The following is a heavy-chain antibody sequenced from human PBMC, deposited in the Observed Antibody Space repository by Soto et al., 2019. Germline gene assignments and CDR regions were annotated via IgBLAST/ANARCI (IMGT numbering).Heavy chain of an antibody. CDR3: ARDPASIAAAGTDYYYYMDV. CDR1: GFTFSSYS. D-gene: IGHD6-13*01. J-gene: IGHJ6*03. Sequence: GGSLRLSCAASGFTFSSYSMNWVRQAPGKGLEWVSSISSSSSYIYYADSVKGRFTISRDNAKNSLYLQMNSLRAEDTAVYYCARDPASIAAAGTDYYYYMDVWGKGTTVTVSS. CDR2: ISSSSSYI. V-gene: IGHV3-21*01.